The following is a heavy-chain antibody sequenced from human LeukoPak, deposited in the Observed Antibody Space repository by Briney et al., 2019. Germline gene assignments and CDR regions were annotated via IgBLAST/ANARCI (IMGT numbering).Heavy chain of an antibody. D-gene: IGHD3-10*01. CDR1: GGSISSSSYY. CDR2: IHYSGST. J-gene: IGHJ4*02. Sequence: SETLSLTCTVSGGSISSSSYYWGWIRQPPGKGLEWIGSIHYSGSTYYNPSLKSRVTISVDTSKNQFSLKLSSVTAADAAVYYCARLTNYYGSGSHYFDYWGQGTLVTVSS. CDR3: ARLTNYYGSGSHYFDY. V-gene: IGHV4-39*01.